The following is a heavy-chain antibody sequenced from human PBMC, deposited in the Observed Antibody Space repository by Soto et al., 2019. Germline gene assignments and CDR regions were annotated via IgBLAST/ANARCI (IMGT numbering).Heavy chain of an antibody. Sequence: QVQLVQSGSEMKKPGSSVKVSCKASGGTFSDDAISWVRQAPGQGLEWMGGIIPIFARADYAQKFQGRVIITADKSTSTAYMELSGLRSDDAAVYYCARDLVVTTTEPVFDIGGQGTTVTVSS. CDR3: ARDLVVTTTEPVFDI. CDR1: GGTFSDDA. CDR2: IIPIFARA. V-gene: IGHV1-69*06. J-gene: IGHJ3*02. D-gene: IGHD5-12*01.